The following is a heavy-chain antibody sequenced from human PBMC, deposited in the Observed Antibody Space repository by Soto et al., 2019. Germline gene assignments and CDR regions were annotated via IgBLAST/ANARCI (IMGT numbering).Heavy chain of an antibody. J-gene: IGHJ5*02. CDR2: IYNSGST. D-gene: IGHD6-13*01. CDR3: ASSTPRIPAPGCFS. Sequence: SETLSLTCTVSGGSISSFYWSWIRQPPGKGLEWIGDIYNSGSTNYNPSLKSRVTISVDTSKNQFSLKLSSVTAADTAVYYCASSTPRIPAPGCFSWGQQTLVTDPS. CDR1: GGSISSFY. V-gene: IGHV4-59*01.